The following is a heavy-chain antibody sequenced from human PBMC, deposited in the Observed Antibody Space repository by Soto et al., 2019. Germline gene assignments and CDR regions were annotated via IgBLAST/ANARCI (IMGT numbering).Heavy chain of an antibody. D-gene: IGHD3-22*01. J-gene: IGHJ3*02. CDR3: ARQITERITMIVDAFDI. Sequence: EVQLVQSGAEVKKPGESLKISCKGSGYSFTSYWIGWVRQMPGKGLEWMGIIYPGDSDTRYSPSFQGQVTISADKSISTAYLQWSSLKASDTAMYYCARQITERITMIVDAFDIWGQGTMVTVSS. CDR1: GYSFTSYW. CDR2: IYPGDSDT. V-gene: IGHV5-51*01.